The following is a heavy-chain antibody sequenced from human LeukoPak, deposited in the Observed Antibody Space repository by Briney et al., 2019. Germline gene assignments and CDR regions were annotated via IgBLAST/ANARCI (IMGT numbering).Heavy chain of an antibody. CDR2: IYPGDSDT. D-gene: IGHD4-17*01. V-gene: IGHV5-51*01. J-gene: IGHJ3*02. Sequence: LGESLSISCKGSGYSFTNYWIGWVRQMPGKGLEWMGIIYPGDSDTRYNPSFQGQVTISADRSISTAYLQWGGLKASDTAMYYCARQKPDSGDLDAFDIWGQGTMVTVSS. CDR1: GYSFTNYW. CDR3: ARQKPDSGDLDAFDI.